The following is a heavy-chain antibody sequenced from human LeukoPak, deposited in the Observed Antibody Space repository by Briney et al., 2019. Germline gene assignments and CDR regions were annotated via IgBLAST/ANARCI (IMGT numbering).Heavy chain of an antibody. D-gene: IGHD5-24*01. CDR2: IKSKTDGGTT. CDR1: GFTFSNAW. Sequence: GGSLRLSCAASGFTFSNAWMSWVRQAPGKGLEWVGRIKSKTDGGTTDYAAPVKGRFTISRDDSKNTLYLQMNSLKTEDTAVYYCITDWEMATIFDYWGQGTLVTVSS. CDR3: ITDWEMATIFDY. J-gene: IGHJ4*02. V-gene: IGHV3-15*01.